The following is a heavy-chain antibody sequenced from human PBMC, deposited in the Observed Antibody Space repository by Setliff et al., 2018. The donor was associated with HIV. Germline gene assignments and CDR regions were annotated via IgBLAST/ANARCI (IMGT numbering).Heavy chain of an antibody. J-gene: IGHJ3*02. D-gene: IGHD2-8*02. CDR1: GGTFTNSA. V-gene: IGHV1-8*02. CDR3: ARRITGLDAFDI. CDR2: MNPNSGNT. Sequence: ASVKVSCKASGGTFTNSAIGWVRQAPGQGLEWMGWMNPNSGNTGYAQKFQGRVTMTRNTSISTAYMELSSLRSEDTAVYYCARRITGLDAFDIWGQGTMVTVSS.